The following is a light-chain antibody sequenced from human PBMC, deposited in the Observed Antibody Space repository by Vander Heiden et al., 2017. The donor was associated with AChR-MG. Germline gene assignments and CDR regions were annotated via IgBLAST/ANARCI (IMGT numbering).Light chain of an antibody. Sequence: ETVLTQSPGTLSLYLWARAPLSCRASQSVSSSYLAWYQQKPGQAPRLLIYCASSRATGIPDRFSGSGSGTDFTLTISRLEPEDFAVYYCQQYGSSPLTFGGGTMVEIK. J-gene: IGKJ4*01. CDR2: CAS. CDR3: QQYGSSPLT. CDR1: QSVSSSY. V-gene: IGKV3-20*01.